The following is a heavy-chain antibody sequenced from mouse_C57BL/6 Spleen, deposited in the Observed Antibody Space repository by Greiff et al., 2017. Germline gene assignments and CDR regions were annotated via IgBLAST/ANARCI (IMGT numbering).Heavy chain of an antibody. D-gene: IGHD1-1*01. V-gene: IGHV1-82*01. CDR2: IYPGDGDT. CDR1: GYAFSSSW. J-gene: IGHJ1*03. CDR3: ARSSITTVVANFDV. Sequence: VKLQQSGPELVKPGASVKISCKASGYAFSSSWMNWVKQRPGKGLEWIGRIYPGDGDTNYNGKFKGKATLTADKSSSTAYMQLSSLTSEDSAVYFCARSSITTVVANFDVWGTGTTVTVSS.